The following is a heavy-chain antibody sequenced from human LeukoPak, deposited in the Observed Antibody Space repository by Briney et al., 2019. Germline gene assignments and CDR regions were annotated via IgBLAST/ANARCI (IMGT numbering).Heavy chain of an antibody. J-gene: IGHJ3*02. D-gene: IGHD2-21*01. CDR2: IYYSGST. V-gene: IGHV4-59*01. CDR1: GGSISSYY. Sequence: SETLSLTCTVSGGSISSYYWSWIRQPPGKGLEWIGYIYYSGSTNYNPSLKSRVTISVDTSKNQFSLKPSSVTAADTAVYYCATTTIVVGDDAFDIWGQGTMVTVSS. CDR3: ATTTIVVGDDAFDI.